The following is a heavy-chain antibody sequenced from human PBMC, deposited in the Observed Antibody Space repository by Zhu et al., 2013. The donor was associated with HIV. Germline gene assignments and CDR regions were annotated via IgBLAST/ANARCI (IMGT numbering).Heavy chain of an antibody. J-gene: IGHJ4*02. V-gene: IGHV3-23*01. Sequence: VQLLESGGGLIQPGGSLRLSCAASGFSFSHFAMSWVRQAPGKGLEWVSSISTDGGDTFYADSVKGRFTISRDNSKNTLYLRVITLRVDDTAIYYCARRDTTGHYYFDYWGQGTLLTVSS. CDR1: GFSFSHFA. D-gene: IGHD1-26*01. CDR3: ARRDTTGHYYFDY. CDR2: ISTDGGDT.